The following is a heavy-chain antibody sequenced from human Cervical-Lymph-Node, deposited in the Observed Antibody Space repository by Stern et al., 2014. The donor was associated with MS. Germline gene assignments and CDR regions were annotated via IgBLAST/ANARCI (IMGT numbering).Heavy chain of an antibody. CDR2: MNPNSGNT. J-gene: IGHJ6*02. Sequence: VQLGESGAEVKKPGASVKVSCKASGYTFSSHAINWVRQATGQGLKWMGGMNPNSGNTGYAQKFQGRVPMTRNTSISTAYMELSSLRSEDTAVYYCARGDYSNYYYYFAMDVWGQGTTVTVSS. V-gene: IGHV1-8*02. CDR1: GYTFSSHA. CDR3: ARGDYSNYYYYFAMDV. D-gene: IGHD4-11*01.